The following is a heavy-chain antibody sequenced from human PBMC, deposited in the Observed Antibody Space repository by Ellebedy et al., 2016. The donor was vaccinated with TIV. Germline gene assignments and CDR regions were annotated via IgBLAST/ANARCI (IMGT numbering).Heavy chain of an antibody. V-gene: IGHV4-59*01. Sequence: MPSETLSLTCSVSGGSTASYYWSWIRQPPGKGLEWIGYVYHPGDTKYNPSLKSRVTISVDTSKNQFTLRLNSVSAVDTAVYYCARGGTYWYPFDYWGQGAQVAVSS. CDR1: GGSTASYY. D-gene: IGHD1-26*01. CDR2: VYHPGDT. CDR3: ARGGTYWYPFDY. J-gene: IGHJ4*02.